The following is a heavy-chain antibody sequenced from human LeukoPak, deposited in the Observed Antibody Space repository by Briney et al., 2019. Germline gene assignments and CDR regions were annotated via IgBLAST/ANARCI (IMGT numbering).Heavy chain of an antibody. D-gene: IGHD7-27*01. Sequence: PGGSPRLSCAASGFTFSGYSLNWVRQAPGKGLEWVSYISSSSNTIYYADSVKGRFTISRDNAKNSLYLQMNSLRAEDTAVYYCARETGAFDYWGQGTLVTVSP. V-gene: IGHV3-48*01. CDR2: ISSSSNTI. CDR1: GFTFSGYS. CDR3: ARETGAFDY. J-gene: IGHJ4*02.